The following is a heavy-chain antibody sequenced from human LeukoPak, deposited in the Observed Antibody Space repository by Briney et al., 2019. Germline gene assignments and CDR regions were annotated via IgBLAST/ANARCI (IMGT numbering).Heavy chain of an antibody. CDR2: FYYVGST. CDR3: ATNYDGVLNDAFDI. CDR1: GGSIDKYY. D-gene: IGHD4-23*01. V-gene: IGHV4-59*08. J-gene: IGHJ3*02. Sequence: SETLSLTCTVSGGSIDKYYWSWLRQPPGKGLEWIGYFYYVGSTNSNPSLKSRVTISMDTSKSQVSLKLSSVTAADTAVYYCATNYDGVLNDAFDIWGQGIMVAVSS.